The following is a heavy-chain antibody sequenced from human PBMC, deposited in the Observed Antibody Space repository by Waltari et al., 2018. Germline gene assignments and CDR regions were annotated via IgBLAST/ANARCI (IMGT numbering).Heavy chain of an antibody. CDR2: INPNSGGT. CDR3: ARRAFYGSGRGYGMDV. V-gene: IGHV1-2*02. J-gene: IGHJ6*02. D-gene: IGHD3-10*01. Sequence: QVQLQESGPGLVKPSETLSLTCTVSGYSISSGYYWGWIRQPPGKGLEWMGWINPNSGGTNDAQKFQGRVTMTRDTSISTAYMELSRLRSDDTAVYYCARRAFYGSGRGYGMDVWGQGTTVTVSS. CDR1: GYSISSGYY.